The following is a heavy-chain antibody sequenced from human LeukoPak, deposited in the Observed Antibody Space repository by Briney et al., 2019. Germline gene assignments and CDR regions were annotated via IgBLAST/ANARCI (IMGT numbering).Heavy chain of an antibody. D-gene: IGHD1-26*01. Sequence: GASVKVSCKASGYTFTSYGISWVRQAPGQGLEWMGWMNTNTGNPTYAQGFTGQFVFSLETSVSTAYLQISSLKAEDTAVYYCARGRGSSARLGYSYFYIDVWGKGTTVTVSS. CDR2: MNTNTGNP. CDR1: GYTFTSYG. V-gene: IGHV7-4-1*02. CDR3: ARGRGSSARLGYSYFYIDV. J-gene: IGHJ6*03.